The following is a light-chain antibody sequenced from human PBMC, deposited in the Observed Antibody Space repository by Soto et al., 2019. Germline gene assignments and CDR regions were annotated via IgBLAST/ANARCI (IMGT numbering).Light chain of an antibody. CDR1: QSVSSSY. CDR2: GAS. J-gene: IGKJ1*01. CDR3: QQYGSSPRT. V-gene: IGKV3-20*01. Sequence: EIVLTQSPGTLSLSPGERATLSCSAIQSVSSSYLAWYQQKPGQAPRLLIYGASSRATGIPDRFSGSGSGTDFTLTISRLEPEDFAVYYCQQYGSSPRTFAQGTKVDI.